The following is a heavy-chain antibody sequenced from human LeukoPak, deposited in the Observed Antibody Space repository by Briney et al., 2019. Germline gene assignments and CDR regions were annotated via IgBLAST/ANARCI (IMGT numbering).Heavy chain of an antibody. CDR1: GFTFNDYG. V-gene: IGHV3-20*04. CDR2: INWNGGTT. Sequence: PGGSLRLSCAASGFTFNDYGMSWVRQGPGKGLEWVSGINWNGGTTGYADSVGGRFTISRDNAKNSLYLQMNSLRAEDTALYYCARDKHYYDSSNYVWGQGTLVTVSS. D-gene: IGHD3-22*01. CDR3: ARDKHYYDSSNYV. J-gene: IGHJ4*02.